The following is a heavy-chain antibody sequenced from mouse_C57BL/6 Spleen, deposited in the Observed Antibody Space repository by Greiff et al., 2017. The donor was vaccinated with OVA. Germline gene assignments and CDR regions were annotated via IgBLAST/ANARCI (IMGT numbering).Heavy chain of an antibody. D-gene: IGHD4-1*01. CDR3: ARSGDWDVGDY. J-gene: IGHJ2*01. CDR2: IYPGDGDT. CDR1: GYAFSSYW. V-gene: IGHV1-80*01. Sequence: VKLQQSGAELVKPGASVKISCKASGYAFSSYWMNWVKQRPGKGLEWIGQIYPGDGDTNYNGKFKGKATLTADKSSSTAYMQLSSLTSEDSAVYFCARSGDWDVGDYWGQGTTLTVSS.